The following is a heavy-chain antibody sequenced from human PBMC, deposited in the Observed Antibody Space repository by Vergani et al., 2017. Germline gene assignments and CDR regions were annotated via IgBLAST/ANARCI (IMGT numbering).Heavy chain of an antibody. V-gene: IGHV4-61*10. CDR2: IYYSGST. J-gene: IGHJ4*02. D-gene: IGHD1-1*01. Sequence: QVQLQESGPGLVKPSETLSLTCTVSGGSVSSGSYYWSWIRQPAGKGREWIGYIYYSGSTNSNPSLKSRVTISVDTSKNHFSLKLSSVTAADTAVYYCARDTTGALDYWGEGTLVTVSS. CDR1: GGSVSSGSYY. CDR3: ARDTTGALDY.